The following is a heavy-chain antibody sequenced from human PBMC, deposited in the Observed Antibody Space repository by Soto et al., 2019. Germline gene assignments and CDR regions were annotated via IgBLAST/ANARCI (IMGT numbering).Heavy chain of an antibody. J-gene: IGHJ3*01. CDR2: ISYSGST. D-gene: IGHD3-9*01. CDR1: GSFISGYY. V-gene: IGHV4-59*08. CDR3: ASLNLDILTGYYAFAL. Sequence: SETLSLSCTVSGSFISGYYCSWIRQSPEKGLEYIGYISYSGSTNYNPSLKSRVTTSLDTSKNQFSLKLSSVTAADTAIYYCASLNLDILTGYYAFALWGQGTMVTVSS.